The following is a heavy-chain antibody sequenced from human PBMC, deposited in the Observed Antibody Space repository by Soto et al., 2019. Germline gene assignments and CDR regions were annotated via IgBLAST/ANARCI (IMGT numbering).Heavy chain of an antibody. Sequence: QVQLVQSGAEVKKPGSSVKVSCKASGGTFSSYAINWGRQAPGQGLEWMGGIIPIFGTADYAQKFQGRVTITADESTSTAYMELSSLRSEDTAVYYCARSLTGTYYYYGMDVWGQGTTVTVSS. CDR3: ARSLTGTYYYYGMDV. D-gene: IGHD1-20*01. CDR1: GGTFSSYA. CDR2: IIPIFGTA. V-gene: IGHV1-69*12. J-gene: IGHJ6*02.